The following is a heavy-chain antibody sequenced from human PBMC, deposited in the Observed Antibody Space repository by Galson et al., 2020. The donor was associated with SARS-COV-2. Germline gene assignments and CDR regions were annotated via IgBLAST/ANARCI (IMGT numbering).Heavy chain of an antibody. Sequence: ASVKVSCKASGYTFTGYYMHWVRQAPGQGLEWMGWINPNSGGTNYARRFQGRVTMTRDTPISTAYMELSSLRSDDTAVYYCARFRGSGSSHFDYWGQGTLVTVSS. D-gene: IGHD3-10*01. CDR2: INPNSGGT. CDR3: ARFRGSGSSHFDY. J-gene: IGHJ4*02. V-gene: IGHV1-2*02. CDR1: GYTFTGYY.